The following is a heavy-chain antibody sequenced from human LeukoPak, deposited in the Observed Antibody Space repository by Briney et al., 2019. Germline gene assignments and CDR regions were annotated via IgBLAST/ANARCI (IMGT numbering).Heavy chain of an antibody. CDR2: IYYSGST. J-gene: IGHJ4*02. D-gene: IGHD5-18*01. Sequence: SETLSLTCTVSGGSISSTSYYWAWIRQPPGKGLEWIGSIYYSGSTYYNPSLKGRVTISVDTSKNQFSLKLSSVTAADTAVYYCARRYSYGYEGYFDYRGQGTLVTVSS. V-gene: IGHV4-39*07. CDR3: ARRYSYGYEGYFDY. CDR1: GGSISSTSYY.